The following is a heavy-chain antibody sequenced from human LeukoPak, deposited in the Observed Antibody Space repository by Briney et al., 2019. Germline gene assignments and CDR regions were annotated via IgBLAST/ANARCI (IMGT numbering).Heavy chain of an antibody. CDR3: ARGSYDSPRGY. Sequence: GGSLRLSCAASGFTFSSYSMNWVRQAPGKGLEWVSYISSSSSTIYYADSVKGRFTISRDNAKNSLYLQMNSLRAEDTAAYYCARGSYDSPRGYWGQGTLVTVSS. D-gene: IGHD3-3*01. CDR1: GFTFSSYS. V-gene: IGHV3-48*01. J-gene: IGHJ4*02. CDR2: ISSSSSTI.